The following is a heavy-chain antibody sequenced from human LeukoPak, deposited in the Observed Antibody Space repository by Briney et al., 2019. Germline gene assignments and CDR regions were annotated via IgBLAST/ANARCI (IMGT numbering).Heavy chain of an antibody. CDR1: GFTFSSYS. D-gene: IGHD2-15*01. CDR2: ISSSSSYI. CDR3: ARDGYECSGGGCYVDY. J-gene: IGHJ4*02. Sequence: GGSLRLSCAASGFTFSSYSMNWVRQAPGKGLEWVSSISSSSSYIYYADSVKGRFTISRDNAKNSLYLQMNSLRAEDTAVYYCARDGYECSGGGCYVDYWGQGTLVTVSS. V-gene: IGHV3-21*01.